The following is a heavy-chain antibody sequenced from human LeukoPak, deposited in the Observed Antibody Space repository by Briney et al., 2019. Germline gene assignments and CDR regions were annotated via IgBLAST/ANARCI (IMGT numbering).Heavy chain of an antibody. CDR1: GYSISSYY. CDR3: AGTPNWFDP. V-gene: IGHV4-59*01. Sequence: SETLSLTCTVSGYSISSYYWSWIRQPPGKGLEWIGYIYYSGSTNYNPSLKSRVTISVDTSKNQFSLKLSSVTAADTAVYYCAGTPNWFDPWGQGTLVTVSS. D-gene: IGHD2-15*01. J-gene: IGHJ5*02. CDR2: IYYSGST.